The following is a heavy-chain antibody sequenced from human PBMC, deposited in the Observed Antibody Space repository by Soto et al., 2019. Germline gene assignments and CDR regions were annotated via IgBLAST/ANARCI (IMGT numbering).Heavy chain of an antibody. CDR3: ASPREGQWLVFDH. V-gene: IGHV3-30*19. J-gene: IGHJ4*02. CDR1: GFTFSDFG. CDR2: ISKDGLDR. Sequence: GGSLRLSCVVSGFTFSDFGMHWVRQSPGEGLAWVASISKDGLDRYYSESVKGRFTISRDDSKNTVFLQMNSLKVEDTAAYFCASPREGQWLVFDHWGQRTLVTVCS. D-gene: IGHD6-19*01.